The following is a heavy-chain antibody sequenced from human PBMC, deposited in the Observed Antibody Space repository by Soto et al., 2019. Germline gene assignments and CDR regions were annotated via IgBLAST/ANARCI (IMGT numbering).Heavy chain of an antibody. CDR3: ARDRSSSSIAAAGTHWFDP. CDR1: GFTFSSYA. CDR2: ISYDGSNK. D-gene: IGHD6-13*01. Sequence: SLRLSCAASGFTFSSYAMHWVRQAPGKGLEWVAVISYDGSNKYYADSVKGRFTISRDNSKNTLYLQMNSLRAEDTAVYYCARDRSSSSIAAAGTHWFDPWGQGTLVTVS. J-gene: IGHJ5*02. V-gene: IGHV3-30-3*01.